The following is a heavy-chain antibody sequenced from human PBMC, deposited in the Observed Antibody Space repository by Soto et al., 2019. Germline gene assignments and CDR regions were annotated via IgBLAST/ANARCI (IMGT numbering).Heavy chain of an antibody. CDR2: MYNTGST. D-gene: IGHD2-21*02. J-gene: IGHJ6*02. V-gene: IGHV4-59*01. Sequence: SETLSLTCTVSGCSISRYYWSWIRQPPGKGLEWIGYMYNTGSTVYNPSFKSRVTISVDTSKNQFSPKLNSVTAADTAVYYCARDLWGYCGTDCYPLDVWGQGTTVTVPS. CDR1: GCSISRYY. CDR3: ARDLWGYCGTDCYPLDV.